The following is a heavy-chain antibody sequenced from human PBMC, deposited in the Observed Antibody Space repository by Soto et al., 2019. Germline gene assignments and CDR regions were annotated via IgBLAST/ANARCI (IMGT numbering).Heavy chain of an antibody. CDR3: AKSRRYCSGGSCLLYYYYGMDV. CDR1: GFTFSSYA. V-gene: IGHV3-23*01. D-gene: IGHD2-15*01. Sequence: PGGSLRLSCAASGFTFSSYAMSWVRQAPGKGLEWVSAISGSGGSTYYADSVKGRFTISRDNSKNTLYLQMNSLRVEDTAVYYCAKSRRYCSGGSCLLYYYYGMDVWGQGTTVTSP. J-gene: IGHJ6*02. CDR2: ISGSGGST.